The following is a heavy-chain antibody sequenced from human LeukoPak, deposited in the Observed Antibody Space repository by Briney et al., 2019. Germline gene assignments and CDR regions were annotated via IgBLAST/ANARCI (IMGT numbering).Heavy chain of an antibody. CDR2: MNPNSGDT. CDR3: AKMESSSWYRLDYYGMDV. CDR1: GYTFTSYD. J-gene: IGHJ6*02. V-gene: IGHV1-8*01. D-gene: IGHD6-13*01. Sequence: ASVKDSFKASGYTFTSYDVNWVRQATGQGLEWMGWMNPNSGDTGYAQKFQGRVTMTRNTSISTAYMELSSLTSEDTAVYYCAKMESSSWYRLDYYGMDVWGQGTTVTVSS.